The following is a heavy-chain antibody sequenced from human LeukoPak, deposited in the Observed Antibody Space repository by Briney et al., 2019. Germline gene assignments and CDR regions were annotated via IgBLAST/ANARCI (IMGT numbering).Heavy chain of an antibody. CDR2: IYYSGST. CDR1: GGSISSSSYY. CDR3: ARQYWGSSGWYYFDY. V-gene: IGHV4-39*01. D-gene: IGHD6-19*01. J-gene: IGHJ4*02. Sequence: PSETLSLTCTVSGGSISSSSYYWGWIRQPPGKGLEWIGSIYYSGSTYYNPSLKSRVTISVDTSKNQFSLKLSSVTAADTAVYYCARQYWGSSGWYYFDYWGQGTLVTVSS.